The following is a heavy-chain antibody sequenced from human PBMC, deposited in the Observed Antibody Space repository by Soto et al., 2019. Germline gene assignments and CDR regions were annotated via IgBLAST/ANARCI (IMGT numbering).Heavy chain of an antibody. V-gene: IGHV4-39*01. CDR1: GGSISSSSYY. J-gene: IGHJ3*02. CDR2: IYYSGST. CDR3: ARAYYYDSSGTDAFDI. D-gene: IGHD3-22*01. Sequence: SETLSLTCTVSGGSISSSSYYWGWIRQPPGKGLEWIGSIYYSGSTYYNPSLKSRVTISVDTSKNQFSLKLSSVTAADTAVYYCARAYYYDSSGTDAFDIWGQGTMVT.